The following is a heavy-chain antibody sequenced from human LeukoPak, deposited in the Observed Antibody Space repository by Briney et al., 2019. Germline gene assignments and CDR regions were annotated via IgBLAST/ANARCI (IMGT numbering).Heavy chain of an antibody. D-gene: IGHD2-15*01. CDR1: GFTFSTYA. CDR3: AKDWPSGGWCQCLFDV. V-gene: IGHV3-23*01. Sequence: GGSLRLSCAASGFTFSTYAMSWVRQAPGKGLEWVSAIPGSGDSSYYADSVKGRFTISRDNSKNTLYLQMNSLRTEDTAVYYCAKDWPSGGWCQCLFDVWGKGPTVPVSS. CDR2: IPGSGDSS. J-gene: IGHJ6*04.